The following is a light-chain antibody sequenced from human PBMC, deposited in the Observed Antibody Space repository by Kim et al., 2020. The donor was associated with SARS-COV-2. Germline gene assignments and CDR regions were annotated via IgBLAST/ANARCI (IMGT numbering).Light chain of an antibody. CDR2: EDN. V-gene: IGLV6-57*03. Sequence: KTVTISGTRSSGSIASNYVQWYQQRPGSAPTTVIYEDNQRPSGVPDRFSGSIDSSSNSASLTISGLKTEDEADYYCQSYDSSSVVFGGGTQLTVL. J-gene: IGLJ2*01. CDR3: QSYDSSSVV. CDR1: SGSIASNY.